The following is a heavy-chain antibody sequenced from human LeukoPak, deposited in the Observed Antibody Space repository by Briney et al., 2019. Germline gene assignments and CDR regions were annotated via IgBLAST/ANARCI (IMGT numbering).Heavy chain of an antibody. CDR1: GGSISSYY. V-gene: IGHV4-59*05. CDR2: IFYSGNT. D-gene: IGHD3-10*01. J-gene: IGHJ4*02. CDR3: GRSITMVRGVGSLDY. Sequence: PSETLSLTCTVSGGSISSYYWSWIRQPPGKGLEWIGSIFYSGNTDYNPSLKSRVTISVDTSKNQFSLKLSSVTAADTAVYYCGRSITMVRGVGSLDYWGQGTLVTVSS.